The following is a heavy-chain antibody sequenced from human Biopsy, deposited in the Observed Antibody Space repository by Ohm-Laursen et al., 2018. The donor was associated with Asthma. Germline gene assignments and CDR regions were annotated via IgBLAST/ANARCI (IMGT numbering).Heavy chain of an antibody. CDR1: GGTFNTYV. D-gene: IGHD2-15*01. CDR3: ARKAGSCISRTCYSLDF. J-gene: IGHJ4*02. CDR2: VNSVFGTT. Sequence: SSVKVSCKSLGGTFNTYVIGWVRQAPGQGLAWMGGVNSVFGTTNYPQKFQDRVTITADDSTSTVYMELSSLRSEDTAVYYCARKAGSCISRTCYSLDFWGQGTLVTVSS. V-gene: IGHV1-69*01.